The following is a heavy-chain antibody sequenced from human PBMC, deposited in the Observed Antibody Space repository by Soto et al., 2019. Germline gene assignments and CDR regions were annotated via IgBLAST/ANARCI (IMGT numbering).Heavy chain of an antibody. CDR1: GFTFSSYA. D-gene: IGHD2-2*01. Sequence: EVQLLESGGGLVQPGGSLRLSCVASGFTFSSYAMTWVRQAPGKGLEWVSTLSDSGGTTYYADSVKGRFSISRDNSKNTLYLQVNSLRAEDTAAYYCAKLPHDRPHSSTWFDFWGPGTLVTVSS. CDR3: AKLPHDRPHSSTWFDF. J-gene: IGHJ5*01. CDR2: LSDSGGTT. V-gene: IGHV3-23*01.